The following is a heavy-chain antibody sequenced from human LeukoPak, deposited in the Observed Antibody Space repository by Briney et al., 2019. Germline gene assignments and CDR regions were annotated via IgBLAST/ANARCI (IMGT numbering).Heavy chain of an antibody. D-gene: IGHD6-19*01. CDR3: ARDADPQWLAAGHYFDY. CDR1: GFTFSSYE. V-gene: IGHV3-48*03. CDR2: ISSSGSTI. Sequence: GGSLRLSCAASGFTFSSYEMNWVRQAPGKGLEWVSYISSSGSTIYYADSVKGRFTISRDNAKNSLYLQMNSRRAEDTAVYYCARDADPQWLAAGHYFDYWGQGTLVTVSS. J-gene: IGHJ4*02.